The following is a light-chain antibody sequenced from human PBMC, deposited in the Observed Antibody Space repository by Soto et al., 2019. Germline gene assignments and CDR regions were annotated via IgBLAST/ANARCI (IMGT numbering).Light chain of an antibody. Sequence: DIEMTQSPSSLSASVGDRVTVTCRERQDIRNELGWYQQKTGKAPKRLIYAASNLETGAPSRFSGSGYGTEFTLTISSLQPEDFATYYCLQHNSYPRTFGQGTKVDIK. V-gene: IGKV1-17*01. J-gene: IGKJ1*01. CDR1: QDIRNE. CDR2: AAS. CDR3: LQHNSYPRT.